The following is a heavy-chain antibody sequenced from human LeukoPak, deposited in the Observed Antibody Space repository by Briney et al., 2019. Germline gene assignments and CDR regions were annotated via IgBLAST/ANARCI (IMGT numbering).Heavy chain of an antibody. Sequence: GESLKISCKGSGYSFTSYWIGWVRQMPGKGLEWMGVVYPGDSDTKYSPSFQGQVTISADKSINTAFLQWSSLKASDTAMYYCATSYSRSSVYFYYGIDVWGQGTTITVSS. J-gene: IGHJ6*02. V-gene: IGHV5-51*01. CDR3: ATSYSRSSVYFYYGIDV. CDR1: GYSFTSYW. CDR2: VYPGDSDT. D-gene: IGHD6-6*01.